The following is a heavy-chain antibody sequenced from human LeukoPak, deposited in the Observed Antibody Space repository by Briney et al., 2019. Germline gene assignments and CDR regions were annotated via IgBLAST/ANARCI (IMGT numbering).Heavy chain of an antibody. CDR3: AKASDYDFWSGLDY. Sequence: GGSLGLSCEASGFTFSSYGMHWVRQAPGKGLEWVAVISYDGSNKYYADSVKGRFTISRDNSKNTLYLQMNSLRAEDTAVYYCAKASDYDFWSGLDYWGQGTLVTVSS. V-gene: IGHV3-30*18. CDR1: GFTFSSYG. CDR2: ISYDGSNK. J-gene: IGHJ4*02. D-gene: IGHD3-3*01.